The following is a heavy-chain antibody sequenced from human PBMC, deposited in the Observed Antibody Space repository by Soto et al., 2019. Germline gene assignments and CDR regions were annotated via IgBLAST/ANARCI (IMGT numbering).Heavy chain of an antibody. V-gene: IGHV3-53*01. CDR3: ARGRFGMEL. CDR2: IYRDGNT. CDR1: TSGFGGSNY. Sequence: PVGSLRLSCASSTSGFGGSNYMTWVRQAPGKGLEWVSVIYRDGNTYYVDSVKGRFTISRDNSKNTLYLQMNSLRGEDTAVYYCARGRFGMELWGQGTTVTVS. J-gene: IGHJ6*01.